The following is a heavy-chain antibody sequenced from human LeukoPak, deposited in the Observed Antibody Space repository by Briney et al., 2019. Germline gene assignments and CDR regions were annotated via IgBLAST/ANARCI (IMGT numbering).Heavy chain of an antibody. V-gene: IGHV3-15*01. J-gene: IGHJ4*02. D-gene: IGHD2-15*01. Sequence: GGSLRLSCAASGFIFNKAWMNWVRQAPGKGPEWVGRIKSINDGGTADYGSPVKGRFTISRDDSKKTLYLQMNSLISDDTAIYYCTPVMVEDRGFWGQGTLVTVSS. CDR2: IKSINDGGTA. CDR3: TPVMVEDRGF. CDR1: GFIFNKAW.